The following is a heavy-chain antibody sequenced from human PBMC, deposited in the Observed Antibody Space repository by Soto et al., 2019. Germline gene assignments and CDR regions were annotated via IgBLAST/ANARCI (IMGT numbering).Heavy chain of an antibody. V-gene: IGHV3-48*02. CDR1: GFTFSSYS. CDR3: ARPEYSSSSYGMDV. D-gene: IGHD6-6*01. J-gene: IGHJ6*02. Sequence: GGSLRLSCAASGFTFSSYSMNWVRQAPGKGLEWVSYISSSSSTIYYADSVKGRFTVSRDNAKNSLYLQMNSLRDEDTAVYYCARPEYSSSSYGMDVWGQGTTVTVSS. CDR2: ISSSSSTI.